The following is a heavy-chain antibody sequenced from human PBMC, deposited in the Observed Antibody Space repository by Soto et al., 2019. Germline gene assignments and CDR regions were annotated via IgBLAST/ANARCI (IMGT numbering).Heavy chain of an antibody. CDR1: GYTFFNYG. Sequence: QVQLVQSGAEVKKPGASVKVSSKASGYTFFNYGISWVRQAPGQGLEWMGWIRAYNGDRNYAGKLQGRAAMTTETSTSTAYRELRSLRSDDTAVYYCARDGITLAGSFGYWGQGTLVTVSS. V-gene: IGHV1-18*01. CDR3: ARDGITLAGSFGY. CDR2: IRAYNGDR. J-gene: IGHJ4*02. D-gene: IGHD6-19*01.